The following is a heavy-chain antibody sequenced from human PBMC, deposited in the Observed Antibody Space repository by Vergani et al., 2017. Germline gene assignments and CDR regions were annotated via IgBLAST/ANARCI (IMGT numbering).Heavy chain of an antibody. D-gene: IGHD2-2*01. CDR2: INHSGST. V-gene: IGHV4-34*01. CDR3: ARGSIVVVPAAKGDWFDP. Sequence: QVQLQQWGAGLLKPSETLSLTCAVYGGSFSDYYWSWIRQPPGKGLGWIGEINHSGSTNYNPSLKSRVTISVDTSKNQFSRKLSSVTAADTAVYYCARGSIVVVPAAKGDWFDPWGQGTLVTVSS. CDR1: GGSFSDYY. J-gene: IGHJ5*02.